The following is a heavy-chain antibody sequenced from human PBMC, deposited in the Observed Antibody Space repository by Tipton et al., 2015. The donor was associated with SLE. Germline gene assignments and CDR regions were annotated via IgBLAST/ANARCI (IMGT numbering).Heavy chain of an antibody. Sequence: SLRLSCEASGFIFDHYTMHWVRQAPGKGLEWVSLISWDGGRTFYADSVKGRFTISRDNRKNSLYLQMNSLSTEDTALYYCVKDRLNSGWPPNAFDIWGQGTLVSVSS. D-gene: IGHD6-19*01. V-gene: IGHV3-43*01. CDR3: VKDRLNSGWPPNAFDI. CDR1: GFIFDHYT. CDR2: ISWDGGRT. J-gene: IGHJ3*02.